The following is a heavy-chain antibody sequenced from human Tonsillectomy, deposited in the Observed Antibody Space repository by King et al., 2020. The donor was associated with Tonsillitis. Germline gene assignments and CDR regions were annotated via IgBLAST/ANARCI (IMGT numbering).Heavy chain of an antibody. CDR1: GFTFSNAW. J-gene: IGHJ4*02. Sequence: DVQLVESGGGLVKPGGSLRLSCAASGFTFSNAWMKWVRQAPGKGLEWVGRIKSETDGGTTDYSAPVKGRFPISRDDSKNTLYLQMNSLRIEDTGVYYRTTDVDVVLMGRDYWGQGPLVTVSS. V-gene: IGHV3-15*07. D-gene: IGHD2-8*01. CDR2: IKSETDGGTT. CDR3: TTDVDVVLMGRDY.